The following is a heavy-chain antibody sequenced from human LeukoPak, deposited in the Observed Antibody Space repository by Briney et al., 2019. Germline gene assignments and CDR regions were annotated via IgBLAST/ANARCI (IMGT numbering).Heavy chain of an antibody. CDR2: IDFEGVDK. J-gene: IGHJ4*02. V-gene: IGHV3-30*02. D-gene: IGHD4-23*01. Sequence: GGSLRLSCAASGFTFNNIGMHWVRQAPGKGLEFVSFIDFEGVDKYYADSVKGRFTISKDYSKATSYLQMNSLRPEDTAIYYCAKDLHGGYSSDYWGQGTLVTVSS. CDR1: GFTFNNIG. CDR3: AKDLHGGYSSDY.